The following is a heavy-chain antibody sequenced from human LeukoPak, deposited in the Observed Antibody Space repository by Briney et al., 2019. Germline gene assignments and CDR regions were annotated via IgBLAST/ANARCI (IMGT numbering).Heavy chain of an antibody. Sequence: PSETLSLTCTVSGGSISSYYWSWIRQPPGKGLEWIGYIYYSGSTNYNPSLKSRVTISVDTSKNQFSLKLSSVTAADTAVYYCASASSGGSWLSNYYYFDYWGQGTLVTVSS. D-gene: IGHD2-15*01. V-gene: IGHV4-59*01. CDR2: IYYSGST. CDR3: ASASSGGSWLSNYYYFDY. J-gene: IGHJ4*02. CDR1: GGSISSYY.